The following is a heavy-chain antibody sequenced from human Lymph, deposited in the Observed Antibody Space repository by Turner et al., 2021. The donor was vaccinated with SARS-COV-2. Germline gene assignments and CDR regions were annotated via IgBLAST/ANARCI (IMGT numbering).Heavy chain of an antibody. CDR3: ARAWGRYSYGFDY. D-gene: IGHD5-18*01. J-gene: IGHJ4*02. CDR2: IYSGGST. V-gene: IGHV3-66*01. Sequence: EVQLVESGGGLVQPGGSLRLSCAASGFTVSSSYMSWVRQAPGKGLDWVSVIYSGGSTYCADSVKGRFTISRDNSKNTLYLQMNSLRAEDTAVYYCARAWGRYSYGFDYWGQGTLVTVSS. CDR1: GFTVSSSY.